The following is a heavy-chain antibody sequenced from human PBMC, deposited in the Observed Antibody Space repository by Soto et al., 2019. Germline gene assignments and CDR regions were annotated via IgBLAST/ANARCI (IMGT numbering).Heavy chain of an antibody. Sequence: QVQLQESGPGLVKPSQTLSLTCTVSGGSISSGDYYWSWIRQPPGKGLEWIGYIYYSGSPYYNPSLKSRVTISVDTSKNQFSLKLSSVTAADTAVYYCARVLMGYYGSGSLDYWGQGTLVTVSS. CDR1: GGSISSGDYY. J-gene: IGHJ4*02. D-gene: IGHD3-10*01. CDR3: ARVLMGYYGSGSLDY. V-gene: IGHV4-30-4*01. CDR2: IYYSGSP.